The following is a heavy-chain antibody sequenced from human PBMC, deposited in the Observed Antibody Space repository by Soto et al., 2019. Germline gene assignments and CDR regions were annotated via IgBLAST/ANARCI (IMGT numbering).Heavy chain of an antibody. D-gene: IGHD6-6*01. J-gene: IGHJ6*02. V-gene: IGHV3-48*03. CDR3: AGGSSSVRPGGVFYYYYGMDV. CDR2: ISSSGSTI. Sequence: VGSLRLSCAASGFTFSSYEMNWVRQAPGKGLEWVSYISSSGSTIYYADSVKGRFTISRDNAKNSLYLQMNSLRAEDTAVYYCAGGSSSVRPGGVFYYYYGMDVWGQGTTVTVSS. CDR1: GFTFSSYE.